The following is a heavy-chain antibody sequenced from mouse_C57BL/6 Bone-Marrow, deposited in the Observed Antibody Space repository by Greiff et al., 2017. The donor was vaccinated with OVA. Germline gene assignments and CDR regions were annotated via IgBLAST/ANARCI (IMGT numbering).Heavy chain of an antibody. D-gene: IGHD2-5*01. CDR1: GYTFTDYY. V-gene: IGHV1-76*01. Sequence: VKLMESGAELVRPGASVKLSCKASGYTFTDYYINWVKQRPGQGLEWIARLYPGSGNTYYNEKFKGKATLTAEKSSSTAYMQLSSLTSEDSAVYFCARSYSNYVFAYWGQGTLVTVSA. J-gene: IGHJ3*01. CDR3: ARSYSNYVFAY. CDR2: LYPGSGNT.